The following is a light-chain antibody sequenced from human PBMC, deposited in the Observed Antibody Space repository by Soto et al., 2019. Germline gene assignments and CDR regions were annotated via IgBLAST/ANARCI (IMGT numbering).Light chain of an antibody. CDR3: QQRSNWPPGT. J-gene: IGKJ1*01. CDR2: DAS. V-gene: IGKV3-11*01. CDR1: QSVSSY. Sequence: EIVLTQSPGTLSLSPGERVTLSCRASQSVSSYLAWYQQKPGQAPRLLIYDASNRATGIPARFSGSGSGTDFTLTISSLEPEDFAVYYCQQRSNWPPGTLGQGTKVDIK.